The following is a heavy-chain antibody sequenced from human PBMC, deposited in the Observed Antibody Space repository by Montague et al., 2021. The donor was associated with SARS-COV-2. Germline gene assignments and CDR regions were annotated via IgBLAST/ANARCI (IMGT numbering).Heavy chain of an antibody. CDR3: ARPYCSSSSCYYGMDV. V-gene: IGHV5-51*01. CDR1: GYSFTSYW. D-gene: IGHD2-2*01. J-gene: IGHJ6*02. CDR2: IYPGDSDI. Sequence: QSGAEVKKPGESLKISCRGSGYSFTSYWIGWVRQMPRKGLEWMGIIYPGDSDIRYSPSFQGQVTISADKSISTAYLQWSSLKASDTGMYYCARPYCSSSSCYYGMDVWGQGTTVTVSS.